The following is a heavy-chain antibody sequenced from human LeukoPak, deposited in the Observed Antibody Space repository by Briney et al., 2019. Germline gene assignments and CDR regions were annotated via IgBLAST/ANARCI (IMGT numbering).Heavy chain of an antibody. D-gene: IGHD6-13*01. CDR3: AREGGYSSSWYWYFQH. Sequence: ASVKVSCKASGYTFTGYYMHWVRQAPGQGLEWMGWINPNSGGTNYAQEFQGRVTMTRDTSISTAYMELSRLRSDDTAVYYCAREGGYSSSWYWYFQHWGQGTLVTVSS. CDR1: GYTFTGYY. CDR2: INPNSGGT. V-gene: IGHV1-2*02. J-gene: IGHJ1*01.